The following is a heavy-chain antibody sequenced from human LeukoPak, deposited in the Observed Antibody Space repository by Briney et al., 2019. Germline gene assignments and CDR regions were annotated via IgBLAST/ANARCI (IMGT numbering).Heavy chain of an antibody. CDR3: ASRHCSGGDCYFAGADPFDH. V-gene: IGHV3-53*01. CDR2: IYSDGKV. D-gene: IGHD2-21*01. Sequence: PGGSLRLSCAASGFTVSSTYMSWVRQTPGKGLEWVSVIYSDGKVYYIDSVKGRFTISRDTSKNTVYLQMNNLRAEDTAVYYCASRHCSGGDCYFAGADPFDHWGQGTLVTVSS. CDR1: GFTVSSTY. J-gene: IGHJ4*02.